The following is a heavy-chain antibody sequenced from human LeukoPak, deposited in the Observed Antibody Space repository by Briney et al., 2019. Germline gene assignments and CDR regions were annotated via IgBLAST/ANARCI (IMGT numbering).Heavy chain of an antibody. CDR2: INHSGST. Sequence: PSETLSLTCAVYDGSFSGYYWSWIRQPPGKGLEWIGEINHSGSTNYNPSLKSRVTISLDTSKSQFSLKVRYVTAADTAVYYCARERFLEWSPYYYYYMDVWGKGTTVTVSS. J-gene: IGHJ6*03. D-gene: IGHD3-3*01. V-gene: IGHV4-34*01. CDR1: DGSFSGYY. CDR3: ARERFLEWSPYYYYYMDV.